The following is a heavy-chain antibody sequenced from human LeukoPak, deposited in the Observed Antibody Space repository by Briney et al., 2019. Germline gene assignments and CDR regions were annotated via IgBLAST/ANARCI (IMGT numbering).Heavy chain of an antibody. CDR2: ISYDGSNK. CDR1: GFTFSSYA. Sequence: GRSLRLSCAASGFTFSSYAMHWVRQAPGKGLEWVAVISYDGSNKYYADSVKGRFTISRDNAKNSLYLQMNSLRAEDTAVYYCARTAAGTGTFGAFDIWGQGTMVTVSS. J-gene: IGHJ3*02. CDR3: ARTAAGTGTFGAFDI. D-gene: IGHD6-13*01. V-gene: IGHV3-30*04.